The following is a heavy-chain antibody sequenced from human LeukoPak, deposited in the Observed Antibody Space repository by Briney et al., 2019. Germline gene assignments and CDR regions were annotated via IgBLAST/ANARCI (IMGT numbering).Heavy chain of an antibody. CDR3: AKGKLADYGDGSDAFDI. V-gene: IGHV3-43*01. CDR1: GFTFDDYT. CDR2: ISWDGSST. Sequence: PGGSLRLSCAASGFTFDDYTMHWVHQAPGKGLEWVSLISWDGSSTYYADSVKGRFTISRDNSKNSLYLLMNSLRTEDTALYYCAKGKLADYGDGSDAFDIWGQGTMVTVSS. J-gene: IGHJ3*02. D-gene: IGHD4-17*01.